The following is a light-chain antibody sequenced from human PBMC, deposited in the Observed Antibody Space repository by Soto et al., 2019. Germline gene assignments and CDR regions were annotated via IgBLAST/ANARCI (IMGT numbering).Light chain of an antibody. CDR2: EVN. J-gene: IGLJ1*01. Sequence: SVLTQPASVSGSPGQSITISCTGTSSDVGTYTLVSWYQQHPGKAPKLVIYEVNKRPAGVSKRFSGSKSGDTASLTISGLKAEDEADYECSSHAGPRTLYVFCSGTKVAVL. CDR1: SSDVGTYTL. CDR3: SSHAGPRTLYV. V-gene: IGLV2-23*02.